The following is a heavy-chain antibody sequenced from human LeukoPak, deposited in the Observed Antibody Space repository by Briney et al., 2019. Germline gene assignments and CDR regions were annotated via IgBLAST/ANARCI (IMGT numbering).Heavy chain of an antibody. CDR3: ARDREQWLALDY. CDR2: INPSGGST. D-gene: IGHD6-19*01. J-gene: IGHJ4*02. V-gene: IGHV1-46*01. CDR1: GYTFTSYY. Sequence: ASVKVSCKASGYTFTSYYMHWVRQAPGQGLEWMGIINPSGGSTSYAQKFQGRVTMTRDTSTSTVYMELSSLRSEDTTVYYCARDREQWLALDYWGQGTLVTVSS.